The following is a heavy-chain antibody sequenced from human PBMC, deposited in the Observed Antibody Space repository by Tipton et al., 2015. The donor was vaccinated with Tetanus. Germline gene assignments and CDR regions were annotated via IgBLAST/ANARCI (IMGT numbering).Heavy chain of an antibody. D-gene: IGHD3-22*01. CDR1: VGSFSGYY. CDR2: INHSGVT. J-gene: IGHJ4*02. Sequence: TLSLTCAVYVGSFSGYYWSWIRQPPGKGLEWIGEINHSGVTNYNPSLKSRVTISIDTSKNQFSLKLNSLTAAGTAVYYCARETARSGYWSSGHYFDYWGQGTLVTVSS. V-gene: IGHV4-34*01. CDR3: ARETARSGYWSSGHYFDY.